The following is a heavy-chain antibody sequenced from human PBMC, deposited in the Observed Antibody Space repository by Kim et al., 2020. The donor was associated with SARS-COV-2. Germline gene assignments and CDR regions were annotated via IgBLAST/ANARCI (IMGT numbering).Heavy chain of an antibody. CDR3: ARGLAGREAAGAPLHD. Sequence: SETLSLTCSVSGGSISTGSSYWTWIRQPAGKGLEYIGRIIATEPTNYNPSLESRVTISMDTSKSQFSLELSSMTAADTAVYYCARGLAGREAAGAPLHDWGQGTLVTVAS. V-gene: IGHV4-61*02. D-gene: IGHD6-13*01. J-gene: IGHJ4*02. CDR2: IIATEPT. CDR1: GGSISTGSSY.